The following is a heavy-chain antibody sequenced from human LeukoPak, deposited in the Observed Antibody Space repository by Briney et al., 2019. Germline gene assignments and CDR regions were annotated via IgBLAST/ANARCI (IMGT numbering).Heavy chain of an antibody. D-gene: IGHD3-10*01. CDR3: AKVLGSGSYSFDY. CDR2: ISGSGGST. Sequence: GGSLRLSCAASGFTFSSYAMSWVCQAPGKGLEWVSAISGSGGSTYYADSVKGRFTISRDNSKNTLYLQMNSLRAEDTAVYYCAKVLGSGSYSFDYWGQGTLVTASS. J-gene: IGHJ4*02. V-gene: IGHV3-23*01. CDR1: GFTFSSYA.